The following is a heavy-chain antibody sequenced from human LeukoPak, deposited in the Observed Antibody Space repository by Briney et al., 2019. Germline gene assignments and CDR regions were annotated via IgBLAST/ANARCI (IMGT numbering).Heavy chain of an antibody. J-gene: IGHJ4*02. CDR2: ISSSSSYI. CDR3: ARETGGVLWFGETD. D-gene: IGHD3-10*01. V-gene: IGHV3-21*01. CDR1: GFTFSSYS. Sequence: GGFLRLSCAASGFTFSSYSMNWVRQAPGKGLEWVSSISSSSSYIYYADSVKGRFTISRDNAKNSLYLQMNSLRVEDTAVYYCARETGGVLWFGETDWGQGTLVAVSS.